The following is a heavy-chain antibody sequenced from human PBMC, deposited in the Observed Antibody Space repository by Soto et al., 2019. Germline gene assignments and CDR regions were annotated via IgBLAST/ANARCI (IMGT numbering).Heavy chain of an antibody. J-gene: IGHJ5*02. D-gene: IGHD3-16*02. CDR1: GFTFSSYA. CDR3: AKELDLGELSPNWFDP. CDR2: ISGSGGST. V-gene: IGHV3-23*01. Sequence: GGSLRLSCAASGFTFSSYAMSWVRQAPGKGLEWVSAISGSGGSTYYADSVKGRFTTSRDNSKNTLYLQMNSLRAEDTAVYYCAKELDLGELSPNWFDPWGQGTLVTVSS.